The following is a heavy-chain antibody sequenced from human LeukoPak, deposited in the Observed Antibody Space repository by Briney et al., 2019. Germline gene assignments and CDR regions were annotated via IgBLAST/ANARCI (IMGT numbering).Heavy chain of an antibody. CDR2: INGIGGST. V-gene: IGHV3-23*01. D-gene: IGHD5-18*01. CDR3: AKAQIRRLYSYGHGEGYYFDY. J-gene: IGHJ4*02. Sequence: VGPLRLSCAAAGVTFSTFAISWVRQAPGYGLDCFSSINGIGGSTYYADSVKGRFTISRDDSKNTLYLQMNSLRAEDTAVYYCAKAQIRRLYSYGHGEGYYFDYWGQGTLVTVSS. CDR1: GVTFSTFA.